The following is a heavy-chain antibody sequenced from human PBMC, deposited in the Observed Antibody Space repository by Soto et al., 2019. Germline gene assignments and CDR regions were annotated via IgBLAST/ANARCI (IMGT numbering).Heavy chain of an antibody. V-gene: IGHV1-69*01. D-gene: IGHD2-2*01. CDR2: IIPIFGTA. CDR1: GGTFSSYA. J-gene: IGHJ6*02. Sequence: QVQLVQSGAEVKKPGSSVKVSCKASGGTFSSYAISWARQAPGQGLEWMGGIIPIFGTANYAQKFQGRVTITADESTSTAYMELGSLRSGDAAGYYCARRLGWPDLGYCSSNSCRYYYGMAVWGQGTTVTDSS. CDR3: ARRLGWPDLGYCSSNSCRYYYGMAV.